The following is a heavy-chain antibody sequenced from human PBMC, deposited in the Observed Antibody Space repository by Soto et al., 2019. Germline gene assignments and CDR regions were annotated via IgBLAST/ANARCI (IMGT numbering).Heavy chain of an antibody. V-gene: IGHV4-61*01. CDR3: VRWGSGYPFDY. J-gene: IGHJ4*02. D-gene: IGHD3-22*01. CDR1: GGSPSSGSYY. CDR2: IYYTGNT. Sequence: QVQLQESGPGLVKPSETLSLTCSVSGGSPSSGSYYWSWIRQPPGKGLEWLGYIYYTGNTNYNPSLKSRPTISIDSSKNQFALKVNSVTTADTALYYCVRWGSGYPFDYWGQGTLVTVSS.